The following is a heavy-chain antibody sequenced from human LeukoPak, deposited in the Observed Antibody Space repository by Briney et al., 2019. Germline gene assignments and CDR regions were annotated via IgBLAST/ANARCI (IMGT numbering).Heavy chain of an antibody. CDR3: ATSPRNYVWGSYIDY. V-gene: IGHV5-51*01. CDR1: GYSFTNYW. CDR2: IYPGDSDT. Sequence: MAGESLKISCKDSGYSFTNYWIAWVRQMPGKGLEWMGIIYPGDSDTRYSPSIQGQVTISADKSISTAYMQRNSLKASDTAMYYCATSPRNYVWGSYIDYWGQGTLVTVSS. D-gene: IGHD3-16*01. J-gene: IGHJ4*02.